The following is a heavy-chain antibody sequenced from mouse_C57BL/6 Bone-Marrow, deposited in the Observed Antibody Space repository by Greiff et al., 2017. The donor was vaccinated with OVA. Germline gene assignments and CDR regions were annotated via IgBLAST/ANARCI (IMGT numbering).Heavy chain of an antibody. D-gene: IGHD2-10*02. V-gene: IGHV1-18*01. J-gene: IGHJ2*01. CDR3: AREMYGSYFDY. Sequence: EVQLQQSGAELASPGVSVTLSCTASGYTFTDYNMDWVQQSHGKSLEWIGDINPNNGGTIYNQKFKGKATLTVDKSSSTAYMELRSLTSEDTAVYYCAREMYGSYFDYWGQGTTLTVSS. CDR2: INPNNGGT. CDR1: GYTFTDYN.